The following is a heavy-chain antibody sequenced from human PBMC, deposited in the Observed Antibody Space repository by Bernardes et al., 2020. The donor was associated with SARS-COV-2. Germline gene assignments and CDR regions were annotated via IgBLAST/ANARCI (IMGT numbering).Heavy chain of an antibody. V-gene: IGHV3-30*04. J-gene: IGHJ6*03. D-gene: IGHD2-8*01. CDR3: ARVGDCTNGVCYIFYYYYYMDV. CDR1: GFTFSSYA. Sequence: GGSLRLSCAASGFTFSSYAMHWVRQAPGKGLEWVAVISYDGSNKYYADSVKGRFTISRDNSKNTLYLQMNSLRAEDTAVYYCARVGDCTNGVCYIFYYYYYMDVWGKGTTVTVSS. CDR2: ISYDGSNK.